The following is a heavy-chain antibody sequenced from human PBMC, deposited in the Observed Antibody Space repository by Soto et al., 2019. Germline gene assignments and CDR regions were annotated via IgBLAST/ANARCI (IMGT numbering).Heavy chain of an antibody. V-gene: IGHV5-51*01. CDR1: GYSFTSYW. D-gene: IGHD3-22*01. CDR2: IYPGDSDI. CDR3: ARHYYYDSSYYYPTNTKLPLDY. Sequence: HGESLKISCKGSGYSFTSYWIAWVRQVPGKGLELMGVIYPGDSDIRYSPSFQGQVTISADKSISTAYLQWSSLKASDSAMYFCARHYYYDSSYYYPTNTKLPLDYWGQGTLVTVSS. J-gene: IGHJ4*02.